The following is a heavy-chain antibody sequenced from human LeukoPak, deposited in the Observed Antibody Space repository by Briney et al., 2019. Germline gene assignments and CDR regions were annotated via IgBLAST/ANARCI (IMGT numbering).Heavy chain of an antibody. V-gene: IGHV1-2*02. CDR1: GYTFTGYY. CDR2: INPNSGGT. J-gene: IGHJ4*02. D-gene: IGHD4-17*01. Sequence: ASVTVSCKASGYTFTGYYMHWVRQAPGQGLEWMGWINPNSGGTNYAQKFQGRVTMTRDTSISTAYMELSRLRSDDTAVYYCARPQGGYGDPYFDYWGQGTLVTVSS. CDR3: ARPQGGYGDPYFDY.